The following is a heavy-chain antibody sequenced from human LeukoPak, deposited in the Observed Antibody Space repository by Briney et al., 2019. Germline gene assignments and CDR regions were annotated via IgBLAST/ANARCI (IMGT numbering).Heavy chain of an antibody. CDR3: ARDQDFWSGYYNENWFDP. V-gene: IGHV4-4*07. CDR1: GGSINNYY. D-gene: IGHD3-3*01. J-gene: IGHJ5*02. Sequence: SETLSLTCTVSGGSINNYYWSWIRQPAGKGLEWIGRIYTRGSTNYNPSLKSRVTISVDTSKNQFSLKLSSVTAADTAVYYCARDQDFWSGYYNENWFDPWGQGTLVTVSS. CDR2: IYTRGST.